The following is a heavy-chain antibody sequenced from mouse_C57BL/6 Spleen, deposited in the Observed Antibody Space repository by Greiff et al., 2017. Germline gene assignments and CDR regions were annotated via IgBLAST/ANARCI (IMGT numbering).Heavy chain of an antibody. J-gene: IGHJ1*03. CDR1: GFTFSSYA. CDR3: AKSLFTTVVASDV. V-gene: IGHV5-4*03. D-gene: IGHD1-1*01. CDR2: ISDGGSYT. Sequence: EVMLVESGGGLVKPGGSLKLSCAASGFTFSSYAMSWVRQTPEKRLEWVATISDGGSYTYYPDNVKGRVTISRDNAKNNLYLQMSHLKSEDTAMYYCAKSLFTTVVASDVWGTGTTVTVSS.